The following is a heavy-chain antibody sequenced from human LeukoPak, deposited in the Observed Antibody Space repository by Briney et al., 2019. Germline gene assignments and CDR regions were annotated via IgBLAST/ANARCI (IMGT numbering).Heavy chain of an antibody. CDR2: INHSGST. CDR1: GGSFSGYY. D-gene: IGHD6-19*01. CDR3: SRNSAAVGWFDP. J-gene: IGHJ5*02. V-gene: IGHV4-34*01. Sequence: SETLSLTCAVYGGSFSGYYWSWIRQPPGKGLEWIGEINHSGSTNYNPSLKSRVTISVDTSKNQFSLKLSSVTAADTAVNYCSRNSAAVGWFDPWGQGTLVTVSS.